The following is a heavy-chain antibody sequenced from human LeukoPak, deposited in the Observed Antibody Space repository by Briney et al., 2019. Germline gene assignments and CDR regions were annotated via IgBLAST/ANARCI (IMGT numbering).Heavy chain of an antibody. D-gene: IGHD4-17*01. J-gene: IGHJ3*02. V-gene: IGHV4-30-2*01. CDR3: ARYPHYDDAFDI. Sequence: SETLSLTCTVSGGSISSGGYYWSWIRQPPGKGLEWIGYIYHSGSTYYNPSLKSRVTISVDRSKNQFSLKLSSVTAADTAVYYCARYPHYDDAFDIWGQGTMVTVSS. CDR2: IYHSGST. CDR1: GGSISSGGYY.